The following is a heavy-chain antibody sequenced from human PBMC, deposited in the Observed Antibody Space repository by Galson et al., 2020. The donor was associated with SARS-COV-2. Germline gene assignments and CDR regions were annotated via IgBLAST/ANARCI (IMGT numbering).Heavy chain of an antibody. Sequence: TGGSLRLSCTASGFTFGDYAMSWVRQAPWKGLEWVGFIRSIAYGATTEYAASVKGRFTISRDDSRSIAYLQMNSLKTDDTAVYYCLTFGGLVAIDYWGQGTLVTVSS. D-gene: IGHD3-16*02. V-gene: IGHV3-49*04. J-gene: IGHJ4*02. CDR3: LTFGGLVAIDY. CDR2: IRSIAYGATT. CDR1: GFTFGDYA.